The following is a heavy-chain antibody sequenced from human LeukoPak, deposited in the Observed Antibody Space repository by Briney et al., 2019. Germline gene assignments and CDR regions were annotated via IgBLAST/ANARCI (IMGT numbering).Heavy chain of an antibody. D-gene: IGHD6-19*01. Sequence: PSETLSLTCTVSGGSISSSSYHWGWIRQPPGKGLEWIGSIYYSGSTYYNPSLKSRVTISVDTSKNQFSLKLSSVTAADTAVYYCARGSSGKFDYWGQGTLVIVSS. J-gene: IGHJ4*02. CDR1: GGSISSSSYH. V-gene: IGHV4-39*01. CDR2: IYYSGST. CDR3: ARGSSGKFDY.